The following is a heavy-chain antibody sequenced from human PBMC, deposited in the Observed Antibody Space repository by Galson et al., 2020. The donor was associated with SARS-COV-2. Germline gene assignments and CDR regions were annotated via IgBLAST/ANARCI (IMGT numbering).Heavy chain of an antibody. D-gene: IGHD3-22*01. Sequence: ETSETLSLTCSVSGDSIRSYSWSWIRQPPGKGLEWIGNIYYTGSTNYNPSLESRVTISADTSKNQVSLKLSSVTAADTAVYYCARFSPYYDSSGLDYWGQGTLVTVSS. J-gene: IGHJ4*02. V-gene: IGHV4-59*08. CDR2: IYYTGST. CDR3: ARFSPYYDSSGLDY. CDR1: GDSIRSYS.